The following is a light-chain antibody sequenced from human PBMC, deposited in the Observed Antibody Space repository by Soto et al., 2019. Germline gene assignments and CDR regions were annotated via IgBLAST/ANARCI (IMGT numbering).Light chain of an antibody. CDR1: QGISSY. CDR3: QQLHSYPHT. V-gene: IGKV1-9*01. Sequence: IQLTQSPSSLSASVGDRVTITCRASQGISSYLAWYQQKPGKAPKYLIYGASTLSSGVPSRFSGSGSGTDFTLTISSLQPEDFATYYCQQLHSYPHTFGPGTKVDI. J-gene: IGKJ3*01. CDR2: GAS.